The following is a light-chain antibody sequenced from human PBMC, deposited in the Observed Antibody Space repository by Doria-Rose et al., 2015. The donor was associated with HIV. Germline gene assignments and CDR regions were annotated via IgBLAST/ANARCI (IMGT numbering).Light chain of an antibody. CDR1: QSLLYTSTSY. CDR2: WAS. J-gene: IGKJ3*01. Sequence: EIVLTQSPESLGMSPGERATLNCKSNQSLLYTSTSYLAWYQQKPGQPPTLLIYWASTRQSGVPARFSGSGSGTDFTLTISSLEAEDVAVYYCQQYYDTPSFGPGTTVDIK. CDR3: QQYYDTPS. V-gene: IGKV4-1*01.